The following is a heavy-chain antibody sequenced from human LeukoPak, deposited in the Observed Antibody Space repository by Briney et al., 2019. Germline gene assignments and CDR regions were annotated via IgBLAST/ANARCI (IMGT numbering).Heavy chain of an antibody. CDR1: GYTFTSYY. Sequence: ASVKVSCKASGYTFTSYYMHWVRQAPGQGLEWMGIINPSGGSTSYAQKFQGRVTMTEDTSTDTAYMELSSLRSEDTAVYYCATPDYSNAPYYFDYWGQGTLVTVSS. V-gene: IGHV1-46*01. CDR2: INPSGGST. CDR3: ATPDYSNAPYYFDY. D-gene: IGHD4-11*01. J-gene: IGHJ4*02.